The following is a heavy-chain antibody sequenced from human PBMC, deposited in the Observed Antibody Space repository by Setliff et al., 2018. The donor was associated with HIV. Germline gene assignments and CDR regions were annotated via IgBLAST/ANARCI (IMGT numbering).Heavy chain of an antibody. CDR1: WESGLKQD. CDR2: MFRGGGR. CDR3: VGVPSYYGTGILWV. D-gene: IGHD3-10*01. V-gene: IGHV4-59*02. Sequence: SETLSLTCSVTWESGLKQDGGWIRQSPGRGLAWLGAMFRGGGRQFQPSLASRVSISGATSKNQFSLKMTSVTPADTAVYFCVGVPSYYGTGILWVWGKGITVTVSS. J-gene: IGHJ6*04.